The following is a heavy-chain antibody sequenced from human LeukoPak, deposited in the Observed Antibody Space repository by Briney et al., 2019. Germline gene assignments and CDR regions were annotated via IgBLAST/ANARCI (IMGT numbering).Heavy chain of an antibody. D-gene: IGHD5-18*01. Sequence: SGGSLRLSCEASGITFSDAWMSWVRQAPGKGLEWVGRIKSKSAGGTTDHAAPVKGRFTISRDDSKNTLYLQMNSLTIEDTAVYYCVTPPDWGQGTLVTVSS. CDR1: GITFSDAW. CDR3: VTPPD. J-gene: IGHJ4*02. CDR2: IKSKSAGGTT. V-gene: IGHV3-15*01.